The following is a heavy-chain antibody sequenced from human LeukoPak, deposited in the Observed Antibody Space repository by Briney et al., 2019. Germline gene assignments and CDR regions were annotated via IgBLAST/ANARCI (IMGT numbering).Heavy chain of an antibody. J-gene: IGHJ4*02. CDR1: GLTFSNHW. D-gene: IGHD3-10*01. CDR3: LAAGGY. Sequence: GGSLRLSCAASGLTFSNHWMNWVRQAPGKGPEWVANIKPDGSEKYYVDSVKGRFTISRDNAKNSLYLQMNSLSAEDTAVYYCLAAGGYWGQGTLVTVSS. V-gene: IGHV3-7*01. CDR2: IKPDGSEK.